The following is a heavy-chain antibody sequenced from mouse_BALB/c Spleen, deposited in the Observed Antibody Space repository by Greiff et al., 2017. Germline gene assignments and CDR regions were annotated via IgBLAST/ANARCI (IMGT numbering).Heavy chain of an antibody. V-gene: IGHV14-1*02. CDR1: GFNIKDYY. CDR2: IDPENGNT. J-gene: IGHJ4*01. CDR3: ARPIYYGYDAAMDY. Sequence: EVQLQQSGAELVRPGALVKLSCKASGFNIKDYYMHWVKQRPEQGLEWIGWIDPENGNTIYDPKFQGKASITADTSSNTAYLQLSSLTSEDTAVYYCARPIYYGYDAAMDYWGQGTSVTVSS. D-gene: IGHD2-2*01.